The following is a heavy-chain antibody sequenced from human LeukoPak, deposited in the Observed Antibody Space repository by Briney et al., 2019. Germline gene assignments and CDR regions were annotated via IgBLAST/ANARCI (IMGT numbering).Heavy chain of an antibody. CDR2: IWYDGSNK. V-gene: IGHV3-33*01. CDR3: ARGANRAPDLLDY. D-gene: IGHD2/OR15-2a*01. J-gene: IGHJ4*02. Sequence: GGSLTLSCAASGFTFSSYGMHWVRQAPGKGLEWVAVIWYDGSNKYYADSVKGRFTVSRDKPKNTLYLQMNSLRAEDTAVYYCARGANRAPDLLDYWGQGTLVTVSS. CDR1: GFTFSSYG.